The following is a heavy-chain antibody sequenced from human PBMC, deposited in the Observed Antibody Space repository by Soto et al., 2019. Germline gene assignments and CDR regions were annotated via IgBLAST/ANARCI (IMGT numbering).Heavy chain of an antibody. CDR3: ARSFGVPGRYFYYSGLAV. V-gene: IGHV3-33*01. CDR1: GFTLSSSD. D-gene: IGHD2-2*01. Sequence: VQLVESGGGVAQAGSSLRLSCAASGFTLSSSDMHWVRQAPGKGLEWVSDIWNDGSHKDYVDSVKGRFSVSREKSKNTFYPQMNTLRAENTAVYYCARSFGVPGRYFYYSGLAVWAKGTTVTVPS. J-gene: IGHJ6*04. CDR2: IWNDGSHK.